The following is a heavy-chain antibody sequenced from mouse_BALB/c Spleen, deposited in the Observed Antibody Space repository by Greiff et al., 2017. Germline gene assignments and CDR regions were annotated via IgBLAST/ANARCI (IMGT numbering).Heavy chain of an antibody. D-gene: IGHD2-1*01. V-gene: IGHV1-54*01. J-gene: IGHJ4*01. CDR2: INPGSGGT. CDR3: ARDGNYYYYAMDY. Sequence: QVQLQQSGAELVRPGTSVKVSCKASGYAFTNYLIEWVKQRPGQGLEWIGVINPGSGGTNYNEKFKGKATLTADKSSSTAYMQLSSLTSDDSAVYFCARDGNYYYYAMDYWGQGTSVTVSS. CDR1: GYAFTNYL.